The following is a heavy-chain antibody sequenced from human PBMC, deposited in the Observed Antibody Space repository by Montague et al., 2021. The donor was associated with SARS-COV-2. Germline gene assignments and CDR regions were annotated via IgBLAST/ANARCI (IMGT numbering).Heavy chain of an antibody. CDR2: IYNTGST. D-gene: IGHD1-26*01. V-gene: IGHV4-4*02. J-gene: IGHJ4*02. CDR3: ARKGGGRSDLAY. Sequence: SETLSLTCAVSGDSISTYNWRTCVRLPPGKGQEWVGEIYNTGSTKYKPSLNGRVSMSVDKSWNQSSLRLTSVTAADTAIYYCARKGGGRSDLAYWGQGTLVTVSS. CDR1: GDSISTYNW.